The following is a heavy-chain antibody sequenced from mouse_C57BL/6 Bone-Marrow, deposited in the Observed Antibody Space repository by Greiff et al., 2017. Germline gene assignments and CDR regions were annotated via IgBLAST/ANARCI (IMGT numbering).Heavy chain of an antibody. V-gene: IGHV1-64*01. CDR3: ARVLARDFAV. CDR1: GYTFTSYW. Sequence: QVQLQQPGAELVKPGASVKLSCKASGYTFTSYWMNWVKQRPGQGLEWIGMIYPNSGSTNYNEKFKSKATLTVDKSSSTAYMQLSSLTSEDSAVYYCARVLARDFAVWGTGTTVTVSA. CDR2: IYPNSGST. J-gene: IGHJ1*03.